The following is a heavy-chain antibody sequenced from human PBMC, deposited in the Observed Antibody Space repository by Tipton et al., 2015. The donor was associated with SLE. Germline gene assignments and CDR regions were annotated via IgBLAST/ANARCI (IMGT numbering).Heavy chain of an antibody. Sequence: PGLVKPSETLSLTCTVSGSSSSSGYFWGWIRQPPGKGLEFIGTIYHSGSTYYSPSLKSRVTISVDTSKNQFSLQLTSVTATDTAVYYCTKDAASWSRDYWGQGALVTVSS. J-gene: IGHJ4*02. CDR3: TKDAASWSRDY. CDR2: IYHSGST. CDR1: GSSSSSGYF. V-gene: IGHV4-38-2*02. D-gene: IGHD6-13*01.